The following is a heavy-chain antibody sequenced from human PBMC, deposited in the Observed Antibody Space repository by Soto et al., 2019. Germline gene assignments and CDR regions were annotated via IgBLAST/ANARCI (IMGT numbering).Heavy chain of an antibody. J-gene: IGHJ4*02. Sequence: QVQLVQSGAEVKTPGASVKVSCKASGYTFTSYDIHWVRQATGQGLEWMGWMDPNSGNTGYAQKFQGRVSRTRNTSISTADMELSSLRSEDTAVYDCARGTFTYDYESSDDYWGQGTLVTVSS. V-gene: IGHV1-8*01. CDR2: MDPNSGNT. CDR3: ARGTFTYDYESSDDY. D-gene: IGHD3-22*01. CDR1: GYTFTSYD.